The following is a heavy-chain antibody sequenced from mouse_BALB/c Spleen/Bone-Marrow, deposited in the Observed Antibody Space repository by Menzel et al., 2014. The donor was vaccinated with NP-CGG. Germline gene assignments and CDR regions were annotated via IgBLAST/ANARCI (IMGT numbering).Heavy chain of an antibody. CDR3: ARRDYGYYNFDY. CDR1: GFTFSSFG. J-gene: IGHJ2*01. D-gene: IGHD2-3*01. V-gene: IGHV5-17*02. Sequence: VQLKESGGGLVQPGGSRKLSCAASGFTFSSFGMHWVRQAPEKGLEWVADISSGSSTIYYADTVKGRFTISRDNPKNNLFLQMNSLRSEDTAMYYCARRDYGYYNFDYWGQGTTLTVSS. CDR2: ISSGSSTI.